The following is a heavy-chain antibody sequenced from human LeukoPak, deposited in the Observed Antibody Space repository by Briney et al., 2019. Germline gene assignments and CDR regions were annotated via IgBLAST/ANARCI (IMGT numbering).Heavy chain of an antibody. J-gene: IGHJ5*02. CDR1: GYTFTSYA. CDR2: INPNTGNP. CDR3: ARAHQPLGGLSFPDQ. Sequence: ASVKVSCEASGYTFTSYAMNWVRQAPGQGLEWMGWINPNTGNPTYAQGFTGRFVFSLDTSVTTAYLQISSLEAEDTAVYYCARAHQPLGGLSFPDQWGQGTLVTVSS. V-gene: IGHV7-4-1*02. D-gene: IGHD3-16*02.